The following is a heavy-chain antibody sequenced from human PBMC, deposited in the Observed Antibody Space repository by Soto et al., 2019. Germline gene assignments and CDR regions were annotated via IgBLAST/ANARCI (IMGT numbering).Heavy chain of an antibody. CDR3: AKGPVYSSSSNYFDY. CDR1: GFTFDDYA. D-gene: IGHD6-6*01. Sequence: ESGGGLVQPGRSLRLSCAASGFTFDDYAMHWVRQAPGKGLEWVSGISWNSGSIGYADSVKGRFTISRDNAKNSLYLQMNSLRAEDTALYYCAKGPVYSSSSNYFDYWGQGTLVTVSS. J-gene: IGHJ4*02. V-gene: IGHV3-9*01. CDR2: ISWNSGSI.